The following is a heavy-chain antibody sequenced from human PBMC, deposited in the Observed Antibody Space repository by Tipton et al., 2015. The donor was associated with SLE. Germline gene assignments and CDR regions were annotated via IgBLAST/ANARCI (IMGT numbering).Heavy chain of an antibody. CDR2: IYYSGST. CDR1: GGSISSSDYY. V-gene: IGHV4-30-4*01. CDR3: ARDHQIAVAGKDYYYGMDV. J-gene: IGHJ6*02. D-gene: IGHD6-19*01. Sequence: TLSLTCTVSGGSISSSDYYWSWIRQPPGKGLEWIGYIYYSGSTYYNPSLKSRVTISVDTSKNQFSLKLSSVTAADTAVYYCARDHQIAVAGKDYYYGMDVWGQGTTVTVSS.